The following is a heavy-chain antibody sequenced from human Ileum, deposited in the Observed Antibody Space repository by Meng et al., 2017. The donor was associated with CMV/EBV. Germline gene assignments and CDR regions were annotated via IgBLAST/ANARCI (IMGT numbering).Heavy chain of an antibody. CDR2: VNNRGRT. J-gene: IGHJ1*01. D-gene: IGHD5-24*01. CDR3: ASGRLQFTPSALQH. CDR1: GEPLNGFF. V-gene: IGHV4-34*02. Sequence: QGQLQQWGAGPFKPSETLSPTCAVSGEPLNGFFCSWIRQPPGRGLEWIGEVNNRGRTNYNPSLKSRLTISIDTSKRQLSLMVTSVTAADSAIYYCASGRLQFTPSALQHWGPGTLVTVSS.